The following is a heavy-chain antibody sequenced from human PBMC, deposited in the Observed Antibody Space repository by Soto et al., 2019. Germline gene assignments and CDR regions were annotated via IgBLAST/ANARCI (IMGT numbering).Heavy chain of an antibody. D-gene: IGHD6-13*01. Sequence: QVQLVESGGGVVQPGRSLRLSCAASGFTFSSYAMHWVRQAPGKGLEWVAVISYEGTNKYYGDSVRGRFTISRDNSKNPLSLQMDSLRAEDTAVYYCVSPHGTAYSSSWYGDWFDPWGQGTLVTVSS. CDR1: GFTFSSYA. J-gene: IGHJ5*02. CDR2: ISYEGTNK. V-gene: IGHV3-30-3*01. CDR3: VSPHGTAYSSSWYGDWFDP.